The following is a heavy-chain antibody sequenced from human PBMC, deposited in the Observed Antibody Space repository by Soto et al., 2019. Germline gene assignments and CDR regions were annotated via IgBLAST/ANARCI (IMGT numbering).Heavy chain of an antibody. CDR2: IYYSGST. D-gene: IGHD3-16*02. J-gene: IGHJ4*02. Sequence: SETLSLTCTVSGGSISSYYWSWIRQPPGKGLEWIGYIYYSGSTNYNPSLKSRVTISVDTSKNQFSLKLSSVTAADTAVYYCASSTVWGSYRYYFDSWGQGTLVTVSS. CDR1: GGSISSYY. CDR3: ASSTVWGSYRYYFDS. V-gene: IGHV4-59*01.